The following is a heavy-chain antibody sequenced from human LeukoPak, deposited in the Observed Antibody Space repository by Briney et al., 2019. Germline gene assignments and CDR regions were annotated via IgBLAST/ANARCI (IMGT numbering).Heavy chain of an antibody. J-gene: IGHJ6*02. D-gene: IGHD2-2*01. CDR3: ARDIVVVPAAILSYYYYYYGMDV. Sequence: PGGSLRLSCAASGFTFSSYAMHWVRQAPGKGLEWVAVISYDGSNKYYADSVKGRFTISRDNSKNTLYLQMNSLRAEDTAVYYCARDIVVVPAAILSYYYYYYGMDVWGQGTTVTVSS. V-gene: IGHV3-30*04. CDR2: ISYDGSNK. CDR1: GFTFSSYA.